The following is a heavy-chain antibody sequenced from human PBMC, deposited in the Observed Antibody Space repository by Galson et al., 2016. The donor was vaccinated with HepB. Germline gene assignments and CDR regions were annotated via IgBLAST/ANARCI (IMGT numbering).Heavy chain of an antibody. V-gene: IGHV3-30*18. CDR3: AKDLGAHLEWLFSPSATLYGMDV. D-gene: IGHD3-3*01. CDR1: GFTFSTYG. CDR2: ISYDGSNK. Sequence: SLRLSCAASGFTFSTYGMHWVRQPPGKGLEWVAVISYDGSNKYYTDSVKGRFTISRDNSRNTLYLQMNSLRAEDTAVYYCAKDLGAHLEWLFSPSATLYGMDVWGKGTTVTVSS. J-gene: IGHJ6*04.